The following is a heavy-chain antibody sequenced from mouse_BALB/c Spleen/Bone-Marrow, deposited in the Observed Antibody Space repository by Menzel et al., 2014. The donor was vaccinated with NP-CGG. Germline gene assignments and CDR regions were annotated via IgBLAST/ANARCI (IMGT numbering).Heavy chain of an antibody. CDR2: IYPSDSYT. J-gene: IGHJ4*01. V-gene: IGHV1-69*02. Sequence: VQLPQSVAALVRPGASVKLSCKASGYTFTNYWINWVKQRPGQGLEWIGNIYPSDSYTNYNQKFKDKATLTVDKSSSTAYMQLSSPTSEDSAVYYCTRWLPYAMDYWGQGTSVTVSA. CDR1: GYTFTNYW. CDR3: TRWLPYAMDY. D-gene: IGHD2-2*01.